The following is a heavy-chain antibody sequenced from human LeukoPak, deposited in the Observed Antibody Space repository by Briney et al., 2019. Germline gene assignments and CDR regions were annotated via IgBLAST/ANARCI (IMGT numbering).Heavy chain of an antibody. D-gene: IGHD5-12*01. V-gene: IGHV3-48*02. CDR2: ISSGSSTI. J-gene: IGHJ6*02. CDR1: GFTFSDYY. Sequence: GGSLRLSCAVSGFTFSDYYMTWVRQAPGKGLEWFSYISSGSSTIYYADSVKGRFTISRDNGKNSLYLQVNSLRDEDTAVYYCAREDIGMDVWGQGTTVAVSS. CDR3: AREDIGMDV.